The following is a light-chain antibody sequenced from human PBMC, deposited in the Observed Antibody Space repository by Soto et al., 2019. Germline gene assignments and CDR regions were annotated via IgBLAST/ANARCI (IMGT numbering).Light chain of an antibody. CDR1: SSDVGGYNY. CDR3: SSYTSSSTWV. Sequence: QSVLTQPASVSGSPGQSITISCTGTSSDVGGYNYVSWYQQHPGKAPKLMICDVSNRPSGVSNRFSGSKSGNTASLTISGLHAEDEADYYCSSYTSSSTWVFGGGTKVTVL. J-gene: IGLJ3*02. CDR2: DVS. V-gene: IGLV2-14*03.